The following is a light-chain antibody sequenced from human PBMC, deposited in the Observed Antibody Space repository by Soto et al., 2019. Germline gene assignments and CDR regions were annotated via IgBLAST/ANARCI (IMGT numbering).Light chain of an antibody. J-gene: IGKJ1*01. CDR1: QSVNSY. CDR2: DAS. Sequence: EIVLTQSPATLSLSPGERATLSCRASQSVNSYLAWYQQRPGQAPRLLIYDASNRASGIPARFSGSGSGTDFTRTISSLEPEDFAVYYCQQRINWPLTFGQGTKVEIK. CDR3: QQRINWPLT. V-gene: IGKV3-11*01.